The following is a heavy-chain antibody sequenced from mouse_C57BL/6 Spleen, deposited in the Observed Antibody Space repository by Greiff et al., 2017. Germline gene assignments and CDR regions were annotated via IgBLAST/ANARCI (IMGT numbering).Heavy chain of an antibody. V-gene: IGHV1-18*01. CDR2: INPYNGGT. CDR3: ARKYSRYDYAMDY. Sequence: EVQLQQSGPELVKPGASVKISCKASGYTFTDYYMHWVKQSHGQSLEWIGDINPYNGGTIYNQKFKGKATLTVDKSSSTAYMELRSLTSEDTAVYYCARKYSRYDYAMDYWGQGSSVTGAS. D-gene: IGHD5-1-1*01. J-gene: IGHJ4*01. CDR1: GYTFTDYY.